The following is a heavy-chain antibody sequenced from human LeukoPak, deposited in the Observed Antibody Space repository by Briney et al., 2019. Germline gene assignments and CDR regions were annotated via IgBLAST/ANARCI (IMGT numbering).Heavy chain of an antibody. Sequence: SSESLSLTCTVSGGSISSYYWSWIRQPPGKGLEWIGYIYYSGRTDHNPSLKSRVTISVDTSKNQFSLKLSSVPAADTAVYYCARDRGGAPSGGSCGGSCPNWFDPWGQGTLVT. D-gene: IGHD2-15*01. CDR3: ARDRGGAPSGGSCGGSCPNWFDP. V-gene: IGHV4-59*01. CDR1: GGSISSYY. CDR2: IYYSGRT. J-gene: IGHJ5*01.